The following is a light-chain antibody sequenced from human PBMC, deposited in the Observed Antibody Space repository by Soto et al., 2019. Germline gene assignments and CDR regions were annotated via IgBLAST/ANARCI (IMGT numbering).Light chain of an antibody. CDR2: SAS. J-gene: IGKJ5*01. CDR3: QQASSFPPT. V-gene: IGKV1-12*01. CDR1: QDINKW. Sequence: DIQMTQSPSSVSASVGDRFTITCRASQDINKWLAWYQQKPGTAPKLLIYSASSLYAGVPSRFSGSGSGTDFTLTISSLQPEDFATYYCQQASSFPPTFGQGTRLEI.